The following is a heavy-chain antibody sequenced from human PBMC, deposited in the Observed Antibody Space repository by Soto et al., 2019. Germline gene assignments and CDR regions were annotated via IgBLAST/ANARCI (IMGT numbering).Heavy chain of an antibody. CDR2: IIPIFGTA. D-gene: IGHD6-13*01. V-gene: IGHV1-69*13. CDR3: ASPADIAAADNYYGMDV. J-gene: IGHJ6*02. CDR1: GGTFSSYA. Sequence: RASVKVSCKASGGTFSSYAISWVRQAPGQGLEWMGGIIPIFGTANYAQKFQGRVTITADESTSTAYMELSSLRSEDTAVYYCASPADIAAADNYYGMDVWGQGTTVTVS.